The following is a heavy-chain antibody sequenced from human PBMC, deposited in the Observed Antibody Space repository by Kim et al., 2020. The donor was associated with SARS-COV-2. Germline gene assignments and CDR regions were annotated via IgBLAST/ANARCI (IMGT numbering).Heavy chain of an antibody. Sequence: GSEEYYVDSVEGRFTVSRDNAKNSLYLQMNSLRAEDTAVFYCVRGTYYYDTWGPGTLVTVSS. V-gene: IGHV3-7*03. D-gene: IGHD3-22*01. CDR2: GSEE. J-gene: IGHJ4*02. CDR3: VRGTYYYDT.